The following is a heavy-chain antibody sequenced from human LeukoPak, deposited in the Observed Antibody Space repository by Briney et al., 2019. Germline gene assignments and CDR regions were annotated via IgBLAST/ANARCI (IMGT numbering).Heavy chain of an antibody. CDR2: ISYDGSNK. CDR1: GFTFSSYA. J-gene: IGHJ4*02. CDR3: ARDLGALEKVVTYFFDY. Sequence: QPGGSLRLSCAASGFTFSSYAMHWVRQAPGKGLEWVAVISYDGSNKYYADSVKGRFTISRDNSKNTLYLQMNSLRAEDTAVYYCARDLGALEKVVTYFFDYWGQGTLVTVSS. D-gene: IGHD4-23*01. V-gene: IGHV3-30-3*01.